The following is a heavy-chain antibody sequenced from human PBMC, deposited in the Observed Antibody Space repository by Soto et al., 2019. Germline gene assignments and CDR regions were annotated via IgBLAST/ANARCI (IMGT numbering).Heavy chain of an antibody. CDR1: GGSISSGGYY. D-gene: IGHD6-13*01. CDR2: IYYSGST. J-gene: IGHJ6*02. CDR3: ARDRTIAGAGSWIYYYGMDV. Sequence: SETLSLTCTVSGGSISSGGYYWSWIRQHPGRGLEWIGYIYYSGSTYYNPSLKSRVTISVDTSKNQFSLKLSSVTAADTAVYYCARDRTIAGAGSWIYYYGMDVWGQGTTVTVSS. V-gene: IGHV4-31*03.